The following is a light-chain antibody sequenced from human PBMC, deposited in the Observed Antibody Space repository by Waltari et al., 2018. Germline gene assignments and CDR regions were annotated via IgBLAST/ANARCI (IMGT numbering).Light chain of an antibody. CDR3: QKYVNLPAT. CDR2: DAS. Sequence: SCSASQSVGKYLVWYQQKPGQAPRLLIYDASTRATGIPDRFSGSGSGTDFSLTISRLEPEDFAVYYCQKYVNLPATFGQGTRVEIK. CDR1: QSVGKY. J-gene: IGKJ1*01. V-gene: IGKV3-20*01.